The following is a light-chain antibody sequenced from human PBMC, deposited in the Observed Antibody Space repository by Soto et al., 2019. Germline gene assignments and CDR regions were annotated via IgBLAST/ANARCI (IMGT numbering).Light chain of an antibody. CDR1: SSDVGGYNY. CDR2: EVN. V-gene: IGLV2-8*01. Sequence: QSVLTQPPSASGSPGQSVAISCTGTSSDVGGYNYVSWYQQHPGKAPKLMIYEVNKRPSGVPDRFSGSKSGNTASLTISGLQAKDEADYYCSSYTSSSTLVFGTGTKLTVL. CDR3: SSYTSSSTLV. J-gene: IGLJ1*01.